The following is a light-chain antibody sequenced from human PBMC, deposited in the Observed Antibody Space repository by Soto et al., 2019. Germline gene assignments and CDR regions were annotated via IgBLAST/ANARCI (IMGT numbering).Light chain of an antibody. V-gene: IGKV1-39*01. CDR2: TAS. J-gene: IGKJ5*01. CDR1: QSIANY. CDR3: QRSNTSPIT. Sequence: DIQMTQSPSSLSASVGDRVTITCRARQSIANYLNWYQHKPGRAPELLIYTASSLQSGVPSRFSGSGSGTDFTLTISSLQPEDFATYYCQRSNTSPITCGQGTRLEIK.